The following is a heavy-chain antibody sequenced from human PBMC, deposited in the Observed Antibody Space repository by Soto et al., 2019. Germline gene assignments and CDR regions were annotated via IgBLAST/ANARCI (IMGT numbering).Heavy chain of an antibody. CDR2: IYYSGST. D-gene: IGHD6-13*01. J-gene: IGHJ5*02. V-gene: IGHV4-39*01. Sequence: PSETLSLTCTVSGGSISSSSYYWGWIRQPPGKGLEWIGSIYYSGSTYYNPSLKSRVTISVDTSKNQFSLKLSSVTAADTAVYYCARQRSSSVYNWFDPWGQGTLVTVSS. CDR1: GGSISSSSYY. CDR3: ARQRSSSVYNWFDP.